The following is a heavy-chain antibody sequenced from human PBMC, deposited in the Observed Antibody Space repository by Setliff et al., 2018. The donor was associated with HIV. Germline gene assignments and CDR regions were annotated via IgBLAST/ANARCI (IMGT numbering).Heavy chain of an antibody. CDR3: ARGSRLDDSSGYYNY. Sequence: SETLSHTCAVYGGSFSGYYWSWIRQPPGKGLEWIGEINHSGSTNYNPSLESRVTISVDTSKSQFSLKLTSVTAADTAMYYCARGSRLDDSSGYYNYWGQGTLVTVSS. V-gene: IGHV4-34*01. CDR1: GGSFSGYY. J-gene: IGHJ4*02. CDR2: INHSGST. D-gene: IGHD3-22*01.